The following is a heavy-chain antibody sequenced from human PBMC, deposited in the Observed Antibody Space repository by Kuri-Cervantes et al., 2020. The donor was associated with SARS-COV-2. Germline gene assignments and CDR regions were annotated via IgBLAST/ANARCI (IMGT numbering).Heavy chain of an antibody. CDR1: GFTFSNYG. CDR3: AKAAEGVDTAMVPQEYYYYYYGMDV. D-gene: IGHD5-18*01. CDR2: ISYDGSNK. J-gene: IGHJ6*02. V-gene: IGHV3-30*18. Sequence: LSLTCAASGFTFSNYGMHWVRQAPGKGLEWVAIISYDGSNKYYADSVKGRFTISRDNSKNTLYLQMNSLRAEDTAVYYCAKAAEGVDTAMVPQEYYYYYYGMDVWGQGTTVTVSS.